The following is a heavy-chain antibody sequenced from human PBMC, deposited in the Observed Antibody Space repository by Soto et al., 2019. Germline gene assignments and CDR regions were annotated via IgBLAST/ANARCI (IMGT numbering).Heavy chain of an antibody. Sequence: SAGSLRLSCASSGFTLTSYWMSWVRQAPGEVLEWVANINQDGSEKFYVASVKGRFTITKDNAKISLYLQMNTLRAEDTVVYYCARRISAAGSDYWGQGTLVTVS. D-gene: IGHD6-13*01. CDR1: GFTLTSYW. CDR2: INQDGSEK. CDR3: ARRISAAGSDY. V-gene: IGHV3-7*01. J-gene: IGHJ4*02.